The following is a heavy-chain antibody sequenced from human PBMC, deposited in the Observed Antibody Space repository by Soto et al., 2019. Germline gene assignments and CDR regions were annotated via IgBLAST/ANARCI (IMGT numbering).Heavy chain of an antibody. J-gene: IGHJ4*02. D-gene: IGHD5-12*01. V-gene: IGHV4-4*07. CDR3: PRDEYGYGDSYDS. CDR1: RDCISNYH. CDR2: MHTSGTT. Sequence: SATLYLRFIFSRDCISNYHWSWILQPSGKGLEWMGRMHTSGTTNYNPSLKSRVSMSVDTSKNHFSLKVSSVTAADTAVYYCPRDEYGYGDSYDSWGQGTLVPVFS.